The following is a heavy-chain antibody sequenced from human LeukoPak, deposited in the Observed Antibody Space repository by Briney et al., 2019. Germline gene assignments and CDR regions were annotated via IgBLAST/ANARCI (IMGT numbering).Heavy chain of an antibody. J-gene: IGHJ6*03. CDR3: AKYYDFWSGYYRSSGGEAYMDV. CDR2: IMGSGGSQ. Sequence: GGSLRLSCAASESPFTTNPRGWSRKVQGKGLNWFQAIMGSGGSQYYADSVKGRFTISRDNSKNTLYLQMNSLRAEDTAVYYCAKYYDFWSGYYRSSGGEAYMDVWGKGTTVTVSS. V-gene: IGHV3-23*01. D-gene: IGHD3-3*01. CDR1: ESPFTTNP.